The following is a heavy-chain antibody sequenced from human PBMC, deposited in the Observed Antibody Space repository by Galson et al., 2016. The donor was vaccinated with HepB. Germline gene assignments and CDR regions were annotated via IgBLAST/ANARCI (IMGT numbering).Heavy chain of an antibody. CDR1: GGSFRGYY. V-gene: IGHV4-34*01. D-gene: IGHD4-11*01. Sequence: SETLSLTCAVYGGSFRGYYWSWIRQPPGKGLEWIGEINHSGNTNYNLSLKSRIAMSVDTSKNQFSLKLRSVTAADTAVYYCARIFPYTNYVGSFDYWGQGALVAVSS. J-gene: IGHJ4*02. CDR3: ARIFPYTNYVGSFDY. CDR2: INHSGNT.